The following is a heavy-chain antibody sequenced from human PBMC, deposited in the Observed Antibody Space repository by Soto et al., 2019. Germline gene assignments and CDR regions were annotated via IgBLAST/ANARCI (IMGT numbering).Heavy chain of an antibody. CDR3: ARGYHDILTGYPFDY. J-gene: IGHJ4*02. CDR2: IYYSGST. Sequence: ASETLSLTCTVSGGSISSYYWSWIRQPPGKGLEWIGYIYYSGSTNYNPSLKSRVTISVDTSKNQFSLKLSSVTAADTAVYYCARGYHDILTGYPFDYWGQGTLVTV. CDR1: GGSISSYY. V-gene: IGHV4-59*01. D-gene: IGHD3-9*01.